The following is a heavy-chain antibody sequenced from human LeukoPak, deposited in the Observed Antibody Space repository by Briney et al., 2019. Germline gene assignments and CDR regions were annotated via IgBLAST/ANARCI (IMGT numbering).Heavy chain of an antibody. CDR1: GFTFSSYW. Sequence: GGSLRLSCAASGFTFSSYWMSWVRQAPGKGLGWVANIKQDGSEKYYVDSVKGRFTISRDNAKNSLYLQMNSLRAEDTAVYYCAREGGSGWYYFDYWGQGTLVTVSS. V-gene: IGHV3-7*01. D-gene: IGHD6-19*01. J-gene: IGHJ4*02. CDR3: AREGGSGWYYFDY. CDR2: IKQDGSEK.